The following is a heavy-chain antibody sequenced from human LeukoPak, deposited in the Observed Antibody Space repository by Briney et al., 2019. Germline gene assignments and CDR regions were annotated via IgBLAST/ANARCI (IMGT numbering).Heavy chain of an antibody. CDR2: IIPILGIA. Sequence: SVKVSCKASGGTFSSYATSWVRQAPGQGLEWMGRIIPILGIANYAQKFQGRVTITADKSTSTAYMELSSLRSEDTAVYYCARERYSSSSGFDPWGQGTLVTVSS. CDR3: ARERYSSSSGFDP. CDR1: GGTFSSYA. V-gene: IGHV1-69*04. J-gene: IGHJ5*02. D-gene: IGHD6-6*01.